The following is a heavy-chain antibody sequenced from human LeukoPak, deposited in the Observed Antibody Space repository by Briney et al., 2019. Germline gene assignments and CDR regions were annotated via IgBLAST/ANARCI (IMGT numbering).Heavy chain of an antibody. J-gene: IGHJ4*02. D-gene: IGHD3-10*01. Sequence: GGSLRLSCAASGFTFSNSWMHWVRQAPGKRLVWVSRINTDGSTTNYADSVKGRFTISRDNARNTVYLQTNSLRAEDSAVYYCANSYSPPHFWGQGTLVTVSS. CDR2: INTDGSTT. CDR3: ANSYSPPHF. V-gene: IGHV3-74*01. CDR1: GFTFSNSW.